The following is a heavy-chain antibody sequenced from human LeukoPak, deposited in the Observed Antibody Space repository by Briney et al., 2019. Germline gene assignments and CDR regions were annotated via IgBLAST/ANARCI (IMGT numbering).Heavy chain of an antibody. Sequence: GRSLRLSCAASGFTFSSYGMHWVRQAPGKGLEWVAVIWYDGSNKYYADSVKGRFTISRDNSKNTLYLQMNSLRAEDTAVYYCARGGGYCSGGSCYNWFDPWGQGTLVTVSS. D-gene: IGHD2-15*01. V-gene: IGHV3-33*01. J-gene: IGHJ5*02. CDR2: IWYDGSNK. CDR1: GFTFSSYG. CDR3: ARGGGYCSGGSCYNWFDP.